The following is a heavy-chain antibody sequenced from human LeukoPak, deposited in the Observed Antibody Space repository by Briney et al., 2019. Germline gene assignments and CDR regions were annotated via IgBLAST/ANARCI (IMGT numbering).Heavy chain of an antibody. V-gene: IGHV3-9*01. CDR1: GFTFDDYA. CDR2: ASWNSGSI. D-gene: IGHD4-11*01. J-gene: IGHJ4*02. Sequence: GRSLRLSCAASGFTFDDYAMHWVRQAPGKGLEWVAAASWNSGSIGYADSVKGRFTISRDNAKNSLYLQMNSLRAEDTALYYCAKGSDYSNYVPDYWGQGTLVTVSS. CDR3: AKGSDYSNYVPDY.